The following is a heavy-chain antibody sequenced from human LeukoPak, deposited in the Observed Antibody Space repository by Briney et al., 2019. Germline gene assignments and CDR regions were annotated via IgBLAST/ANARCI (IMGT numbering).Heavy chain of an antibody. J-gene: IGHJ4*02. CDR2: ISWNSGSI. V-gene: IGHV3-9*01. Sequence: GRSLRLSCAASGFTFDDYAMHWVRQAPGKGLEWVSGISWNSGSIGYADSVKGRFTISRDNAKNSLYLQMNSLRAEDTAVYYCAKNPIVTTSFFDHWGQGTLVTVSS. CDR1: GFTFDDYA. D-gene: IGHD5-12*01. CDR3: AKNPIVTTSFFDH.